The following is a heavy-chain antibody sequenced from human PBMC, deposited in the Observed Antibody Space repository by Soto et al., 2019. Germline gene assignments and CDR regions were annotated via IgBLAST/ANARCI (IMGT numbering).Heavy chain of an antibody. Sequence: QVQLVQSGAEVKKPGASVKVSCKASGYTFTSYDINWVRQATGQGLEWMGWMNPNSGNTGYAQKFQGRVTMTRNTSIRTAYMELSSLRSEDTAVYYCARGPYFYGSGSYYAHYYYGMDVWGQGTTVTVSS. J-gene: IGHJ6*02. CDR3: ARGPYFYGSGSYYAHYYYGMDV. V-gene: IGHV1-8*01. CDR1: GYTFTSYD. D-gene: IGHD3-10*01. CDR2: MNPNSGNT.